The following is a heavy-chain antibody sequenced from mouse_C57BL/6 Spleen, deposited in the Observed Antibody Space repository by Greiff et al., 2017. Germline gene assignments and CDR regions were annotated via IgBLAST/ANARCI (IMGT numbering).Heavy chain of an antibody. D-gene: IGHD2-4*01. CDR3: ARGEDYDYDRWYFDV. V-gene: IGHV1-53*01. CDR1: GYTFTSYW. Sequence: QVQLQQPGTELVKPGASVKLSCKASGYTFTSYWMHWVKQRPGQGLEWIGNINPSNGGTNYNEKFKSKATLTVDKSSSTAYMQLSSLTSKDSAVYYCARGEDYDYDRWYFDVWGTGTTVTVSS. J-gene: IGHJ1*03. CDR2: INPSNGGT.